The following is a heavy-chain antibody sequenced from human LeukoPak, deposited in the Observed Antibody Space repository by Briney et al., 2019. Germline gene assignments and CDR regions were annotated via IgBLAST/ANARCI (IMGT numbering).Heavy chain of an antibody. CDR2: ISSSSSTI. J-gene: IGHJ5*02. V-gene: IGHV3-48*03. D-gene: IGHD3-10*01. CDR3: ARGLWFGELSRNWFDP. CDR1: GFTFSSYE. Sequence: PGGSLRLSCAASGFTFSSYEMNWVRQAPGKGLEWVSYISSSSSTIYYADSVKGRFTIIRDNAKNSLYLQMNSLRVEDTAVYYCARGLWFGELSRNWFDPWGQGTLVTVSS.